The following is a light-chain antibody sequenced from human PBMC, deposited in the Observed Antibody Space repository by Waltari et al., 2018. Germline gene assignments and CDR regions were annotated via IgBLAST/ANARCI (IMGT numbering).Light chain of an antibody. CDR3: MEALQSVT. CDR2: LGS. V-gene: IGKV2-28*01. J-gene: IGKJ5*01. CDR1: QSLLHSNGYNY. Sequence: DLVMTQSPLSLPVTPGEPASISCRSSQSLLHSNGYNYLDWYLQKPGQSPQILIYLGSNRAAGVPDRFSGSGSGTDFTLKISRVEAEDAGVYYCMEALQSVTFGQGTRLEIK.